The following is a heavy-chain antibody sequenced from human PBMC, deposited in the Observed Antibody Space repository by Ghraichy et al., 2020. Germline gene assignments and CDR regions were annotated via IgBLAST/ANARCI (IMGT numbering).Heavy chain of an antibody. CDR3: ARDLSRDYYFDY. V-gene: IGHV3-21*01. J-gene: IGHJ4*02. Sequence: LSLTCAASGFTFSSYSMNWVRQAPGKGLEWVSSISSSSSYIYYADSVKGRFTISRDNAKNSLYLQMNSLRAEDTAVYYCARDLSRDYYFDYWGQGTLVTVSS. D-gene: IGHD3-16*02. CDR2: ISSSSSYI. CDR1: GFTFSSYS.